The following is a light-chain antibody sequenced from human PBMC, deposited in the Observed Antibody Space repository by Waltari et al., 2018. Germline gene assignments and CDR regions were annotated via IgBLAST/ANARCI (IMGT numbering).Light chain of an antibody. CDR3: CSYAGNSTYG. CDR2: EGS. J-gene: IGLJ1*01. Sequence: QSALTQPASVSGSPGPSITISCTGTSSDVGSYNLVSWYQQHPGKAPKPMIYEGSKRPSGVFNSFSGSKSGNTASLTICGLHAGDEADYYRCSYAGNSTYGFGTGTKVTVL. CDR1: SSDVGSYNL. V-gene: IGLV2-23*01.